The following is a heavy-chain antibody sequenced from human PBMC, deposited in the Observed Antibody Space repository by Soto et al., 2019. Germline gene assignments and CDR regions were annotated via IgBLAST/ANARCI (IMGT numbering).Heavy chain of an antibody. V-gene: IGHV3-23*01. CDR1: GFTFRNYA. D-gene: IGHD2-2*03. CDR3: VKDGYRSTTSCLLDDFDI. J-gene: IGHJ3*02. CDR2: ISGSCIGT. Sequence: GGSLRLSCAASGFTFRNYAMNWVRQAPAKGLEWVSAISGSCIGTYYADSVKGRFTISRDNSKNLLYLQMNSLRAEDTALYYCVKDGYRSTTSCLLDDFDIWGQGTRVTVSS.